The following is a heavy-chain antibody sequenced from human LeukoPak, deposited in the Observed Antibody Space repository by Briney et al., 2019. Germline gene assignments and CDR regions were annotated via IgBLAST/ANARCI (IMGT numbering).Heavy chain of an antibody. Sequence: SETLSLTCTVSGGSISSSSYYWGWIRQPPGKGLEWIGSIYYSGSTHYNPSLKSRVTISVDTSKNQFSLKLSSVTAADTAVYYCARHRLYGDYPHAFDIWGQGIMVTVSS. CDR1: GGSISSSSYY. D-gene: IGHD4-17*01. J-gene: IGHJ3*02. CDR2: IYYSGST. V-gene: IGHV4-39*01. CDR3: ARHRLYGDYPHAFDI.